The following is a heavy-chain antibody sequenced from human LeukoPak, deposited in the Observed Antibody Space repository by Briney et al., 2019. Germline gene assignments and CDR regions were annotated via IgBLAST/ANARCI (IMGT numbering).Heavy chain of an antibody. CDR2: INHSGST. Sequence: SETLSLTCADYGGSFSGYYWSWIRQPPGKGLEWIGEINHSGSTNYNPSLKSRVTISVDTSKNQFSLKLSSVTAADTAVYYCAREVENMTTVTTGDYWGQGTLVTVSS. V-gene: IGHV4-34*01. J-gene: IGHJ4*02. D-gene: IGHD4-17*01. CDR1: GGSFSGYY. CDR3: AREVENMTTVTTGDY.